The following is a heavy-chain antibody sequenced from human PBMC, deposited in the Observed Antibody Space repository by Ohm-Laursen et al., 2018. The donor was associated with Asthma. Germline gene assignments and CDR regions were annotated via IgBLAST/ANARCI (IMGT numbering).Heavy chain of an antibody. V-gene: IGHV3-33*08. CDR2: IWYGGSNK. CDR1: GFTFTSYD. Sequence: SLRLSCAASGFTFTSYDMYWVRQAPGKGLEFVAVIWYGGSNKYYADSVQGRFTISRDNSKNTLYLQMNSLRAEDTAVYYCVRDVVDRFDFWGQGSLVIVSS. CDR3: VRDVVDRFDF. J-gene: IGHJ4*02. D-gene: IGHD2-21*01.